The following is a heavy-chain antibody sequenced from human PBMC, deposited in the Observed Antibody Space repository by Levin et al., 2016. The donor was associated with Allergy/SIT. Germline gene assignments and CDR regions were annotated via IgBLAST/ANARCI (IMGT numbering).Heavy chain of an antibody. CDR3: ARGRNTRFLEWLPRDWFDP. Sequence: ASVKVSCKASGYTFNSYAISWVRQAPGQGLEWMGWISAYNGNTNYAQRLQGRVTMTTDTSTSTAYMELRSLRSDDTAVYYCARGRNTRFLEWLPRDWFDPWGQGTLVTVSS. J-gene: IGHJ5*02. CDR1: GYTFNSYA. CDR2: ISAYNGNT. D-gene: IGHD3-3*01. V-gene: IGHV1-18*01.